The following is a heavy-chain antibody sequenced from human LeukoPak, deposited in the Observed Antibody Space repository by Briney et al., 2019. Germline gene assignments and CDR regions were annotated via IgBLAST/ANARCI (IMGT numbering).Heavy chain of an antibody. V-gene: IGHV3-48*04. J-gene: IGHJ4*02. Sequence: GGSLRLSCAASGFTFSDYSMSWVRQAPGKGLQWVSYIGSAGRTIYYADSVRGRFTISRDNAKNTLYLQINSLRAEDTAVYYCARDRLNGWGQGTLVTVSS. CDR3: ARDRLNG. CDR1: GFTFSDYS. D-gene: IGHD2-21*02. CDR2: IGSAGRTI.